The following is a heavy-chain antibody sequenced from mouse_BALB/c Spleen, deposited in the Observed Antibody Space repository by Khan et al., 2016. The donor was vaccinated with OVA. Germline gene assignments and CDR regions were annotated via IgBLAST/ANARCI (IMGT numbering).Heavy chain of an antibody. J-gene: IGHJ2*01. V-gene: IGHV1-7*01. CDR1: GYTFTTYW. CDR3: TRDRIAY. CDR2: INPTSGYT. Sequence: VQLQQSGAELAKPGASVKMSCKASGYTFTTYWMHWVKQRPGQGLEWIGYINPTSGYTDYNEKFKDRAPLSADKSPSTAYMQLSLLTSEDSSVYYCTRDRIAYWFPGTTLTLSS.